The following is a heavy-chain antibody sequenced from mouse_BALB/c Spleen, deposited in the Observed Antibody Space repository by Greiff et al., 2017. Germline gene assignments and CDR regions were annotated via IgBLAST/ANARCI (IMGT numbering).Heavy chain of an antibody. Sequence: QVQLQQSGAELARPGASVKLSCKASGYTFTDYYINWVKQRTGQGLEWIGEIYPGSGNTYYNEKFKGKATLTADKSSSTAYMQLSSLTSEDSAVYFCARGSDGWYFDYWGQGTTLTVSS. CDR1: GYTFTDYY. V-gene: IGHV1-77*01. CDR2: IYPGSGNT. CDR3: ARGSDGWYFDY. D-gene: IGHD2-3*01. J-gene: IGHJ2*01.